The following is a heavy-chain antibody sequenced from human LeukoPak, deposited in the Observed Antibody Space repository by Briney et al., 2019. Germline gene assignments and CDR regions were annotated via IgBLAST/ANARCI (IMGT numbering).Heavy chain of an antibody. CDR2: IYYSGST. J-gene: IGHJ4*02. CDR3: ARDGVAARANFDY. V-gene: IGHV4-39*07. D-gene: IGHD6-6*01. Sequence: PSETLSLTCTVSGGSISSSSYYWGWLRQPPGRGLEWVGSIYYSGSTYYNPSRKRRVTISENKAKNKFSLKLSSVTAADTAVYYCARDGVAARANFDYWGQGTLVSVSS. CDR1: GGSISSSSYY.